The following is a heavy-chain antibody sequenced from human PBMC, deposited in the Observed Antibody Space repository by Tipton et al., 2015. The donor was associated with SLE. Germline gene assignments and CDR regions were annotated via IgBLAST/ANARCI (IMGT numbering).Heavy chain of an antibody. Sequence: SLRLSCAASGFTFSSYWMHWVRQAPGKGLVWVSRINSDGSSTSYADSVKGRFTISRDNAKNTLYLQMNSLRAEDTAVYYCARDPTYYDSWSGYKDLDYWGQGTLVTVSS. D-gene: IGHD3-3*01. CDR3: ARDPTYYDSWSGYKDLDY. V-gene: IGHV3-74*01. CDR1: GFTFSSYW. J-gene: IGHJ4*02. CDR2: INSDGSST.